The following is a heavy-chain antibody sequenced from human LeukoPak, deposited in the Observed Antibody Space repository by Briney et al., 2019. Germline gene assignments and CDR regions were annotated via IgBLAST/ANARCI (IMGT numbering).Heavy chain of an antibody. CDR2: IYISGST. V-gene: IGHV4-61*02. J-gene: IGHJ4*02. D-gene: IGHD3-22*01. CDR3: AIMWRSYYYLY. Sequence: SETLSLTCTVSGGSISSGSYYWSWIRQPAGKGLEWIGRIYISGSTNCNPSLKSRVTISVDTSKNQFSLKLRSVTAADTAVYYCAIMWRSYYYLYWGQGTLVTVSS. CDR1: GGSISSGSYY.